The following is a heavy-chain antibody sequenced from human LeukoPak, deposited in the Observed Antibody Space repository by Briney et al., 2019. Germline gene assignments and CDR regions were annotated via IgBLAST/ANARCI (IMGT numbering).Heavy chain of an antibody. CDR3: ARSYSSWYEPFFDY. Sequence: PSETLSLTCAVYGGSFSGYYWSWIRQPPGKGLEWIGEINHSGSTNYNPSLKSRVTMSVDTSKNQFSLKLSSVTAADTAVYYCARSYSSWYEPFFDYWGQGTLVTVSS. CDR1: GGSFSGYY. CDR2: INHSGST. V-gene: IGHV4-34*01. D-gene: IGHD6-13*01. J-gene: IGHJ4*02.